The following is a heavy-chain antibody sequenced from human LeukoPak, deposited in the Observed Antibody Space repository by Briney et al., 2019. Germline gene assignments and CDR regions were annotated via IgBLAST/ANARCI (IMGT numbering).Heavy chain of an antibody. CDR3: ARGRGVHDSHTYDYSDY. CDR1: GYTFTSYY. D-gene: IGHD3-22*01. Sequence: ASVKVSCKASGYTFTSYYMHWVRQAPGQGLEWMGIINPAGGSTTYAQKFQGSRLTLTRDTSTSTVYMELSSLRSEDTAVYYCARGRGVHDSHTYDYSDYWGQGSLVTVSS. CDR2: INPAGGST. J-gene: IGHJ4*02. V-gene: IGHV1-46*01.